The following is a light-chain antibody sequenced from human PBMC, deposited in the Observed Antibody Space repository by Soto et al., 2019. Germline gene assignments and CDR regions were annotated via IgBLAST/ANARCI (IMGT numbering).Light chain of an antibody. Sequence: QSALTQPASVSGSPGQSITISCTGISSDVGTYTLISWYQQYPGKAPKLVIYEGNKRPSGVSDRFSGSKSGNTASLTISGLQAEDEADYYCCSFTSSNTHVFGAGTKLTVL. V-gene: IGLV2-23*01. CDR1: SSDVGTYTL. J-gene: IGLJ1*01. CDR3: CSFTSSNTHV. CDR2: EGN.